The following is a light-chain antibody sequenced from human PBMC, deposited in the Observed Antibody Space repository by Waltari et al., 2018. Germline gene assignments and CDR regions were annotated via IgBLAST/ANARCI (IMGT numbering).Light chain of an antibody. CDR1: RRSIGDSTV. CDR3: CSYATSSPWV. Sequence: QSALTQPASVSGSPGQSLTISCTGARRSIGDSTVVSWYQQHPGKAPKLMIYEGDKRPSGVSNRFSGSKSGNMASLTISGLQAEDEADYYCCSYATSSPWVFGGGTKVTVL. CDR2: EGD. V-gene: IGLV2-23*01. J-gene: IGLJ3*02.